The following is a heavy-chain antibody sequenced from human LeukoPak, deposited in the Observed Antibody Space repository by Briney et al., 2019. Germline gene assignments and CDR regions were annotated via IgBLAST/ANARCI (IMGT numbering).Heavy chain of an antibody. J-gene: IGHJ6*03. V-gene: IGHV3-11*01. D-gene: IGHD3-22*01. CDR3: ARELLQNQGDYYYMDV. Sequence: GGSLKLSCAASGFTFSGYYMSWIRQAPGKGLEWVAYISSSSNTIYYADSVKGRFTISRDNAKNSLNLQMNSLRAEDTAVYYCARELLQNQGDYYYMDVWGKGTTVTVSS. CDR2: ISSSSNTI. CDR1: GFTFSGYY.